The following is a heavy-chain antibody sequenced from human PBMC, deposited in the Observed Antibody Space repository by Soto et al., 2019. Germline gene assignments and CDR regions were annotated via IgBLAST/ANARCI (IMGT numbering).Heavy chain of an antibody. Sequence: EVQLVESGGGLVQPGGSLKLSCAASGFTFSGSAMHWVRQASGKGLEWVGRIRSKANSYATAYAASVKGRFTISRDDSKNTAYLQMNSLKTGDTAVYYCTRSCSGGSCPGPEFDYWGQGTLVTVSS. V-gene: IGHV3-73*02. CDR3: TRSCSGGSCPGPEFDY. CDR1: GFTFSGSA. J-gene: IGHJ4*02. D-gene: IGHD2-15*01. CDR2: IRSKANSYAT.